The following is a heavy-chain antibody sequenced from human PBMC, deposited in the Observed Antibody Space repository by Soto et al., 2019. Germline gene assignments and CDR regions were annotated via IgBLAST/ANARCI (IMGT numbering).Heavy chain of an antibody. J-gene: IGHJ4*02. V-gene: IGHV1-69*13. CDR3: ASGDRIAAAGIVIV. Sequence: SVKVCCRASGCTFSIYAISWVRKAPGQGLEWMGGIIPIFGTANYAQTVPGRVTITADESTGTASMELISLRSEDTAVYYCASGDRIAAAGIVIVWGQGTLVTVSS. D-gene: IGHD6-13*01. CDR1: GCTFSIYA. CDR2: IIPIFGTA.